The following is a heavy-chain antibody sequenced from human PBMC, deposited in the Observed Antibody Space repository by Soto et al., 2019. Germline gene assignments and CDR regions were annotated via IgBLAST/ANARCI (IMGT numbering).Heavy chain of an antibody. CDR3: AREGSSGWLYYCGMDV. D-gene: IGHD6-19*01. J-gene: IGHJ6*02. CDR2: ISSSSSYI. CDR1: GFTFSSYS. Sequence: EVQLVESGGGLVKPGGSLRLSCAASGFTFSSYSMNWVRQAPGKGLEWVSSISSSSSYIYYADSVKGRFTISRDNAKNSLYLQMNSLRAEDTAVYYCAREGSSGWLYYCGMDVWGQGTTVTVSS. V-gene: IGHV3-21*01.